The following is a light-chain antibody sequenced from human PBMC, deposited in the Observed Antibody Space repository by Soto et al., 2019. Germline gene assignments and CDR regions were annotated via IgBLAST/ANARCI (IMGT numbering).Light chain of an antibody. CDR1: QSVTHNH. CDR2: IAS. J-gene: IGKJ2*01. Sequence: EIVLTQSPGTLSLSPGERATLSCRASQSVTHNHLAWYQQKRGQAPRLLIYIASARATGLPGRFSGSGSGTDFTLTISRLEPEDFAVYYCQRYAGSPYTFGQGTKLEI. CDR3: QRYAGSPYT. V-gene: IGKV3-20*01.